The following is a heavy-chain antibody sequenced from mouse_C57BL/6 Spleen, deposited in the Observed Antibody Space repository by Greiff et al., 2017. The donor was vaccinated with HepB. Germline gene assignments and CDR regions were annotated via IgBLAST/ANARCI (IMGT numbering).Heavy chain of an antibody. Sequence: DVQLQESGPGLVKPSQSLSLTCSVTGYSITSGYNWNWIRQFPGNKLEWMGYISYDGSNNYNPSLKNRISITRDTSKNQFFLKLNSVTTEDTATYYCARGGNWDAWFAYWGQGTLVTVSA. D-gene: IGHD4-1*01. V-gene: IGHV3-6*01. CDR1: GYSITSGYN. CDR3: ARGGNWDAWFAY. CDR2: ISYDGSN. J-gene: IGHJ3*01.